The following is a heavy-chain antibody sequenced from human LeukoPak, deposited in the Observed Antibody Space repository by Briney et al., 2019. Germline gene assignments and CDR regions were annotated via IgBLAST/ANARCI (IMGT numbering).Heavy chain of an antibody. CDR1: GFSFSTYG. V-gene: IGHV3-33*08. CDR2: IWYDGNNK. Sequence: GGSLGLSCAASGFSFSTYGMHWVRQAPGMGLEWVAIIWYDGNNKYYADSVKGRFTISRDNSKNTLYLQMNSLRVEDTAVYYCARDLSGSAIDYWGQGTLVTVSS. D-gene: IGHD1-26*01. J-gene: IGHJ4*02. CDR3: ARDLSGSAIDY.